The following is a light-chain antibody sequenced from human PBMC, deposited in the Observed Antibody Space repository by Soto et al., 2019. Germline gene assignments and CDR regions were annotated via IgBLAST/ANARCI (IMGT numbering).Light chain of an antibody. CDR3: QQYDSTPPT. J-gene: IGKJ1*01. Sequence: EIVLTQSPGTLSLSPGERATLSCRASQSVNSNYLAWYQRKPGQAPRLLIYGASNRATDIPYRFSASGSVTDFTLTITSLEADDFAVYYCQQYDSTPPTFGQGTKVEVK. V-gene: IGKV3-20*01. CDR2: GAS. CDR1: QSVNSNY.